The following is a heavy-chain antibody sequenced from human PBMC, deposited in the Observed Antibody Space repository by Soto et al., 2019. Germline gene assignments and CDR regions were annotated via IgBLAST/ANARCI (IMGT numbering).Heavy chain of an antibody. D-gene: IGHD3-16*02. CDR3: ARDAPYVWGSYRPYYFDY. V-gene: IGHV1-69*13. J-gene: IGHJ4*02. CDR2: IIPIFGTA. Sequence: SVKVSCKASGGTFSSYAISWVRQAPGQGLEWMGGIIPIFGTANYAQKFQGRVTITADESTSTAYMELSSLRSEDTAVYYCARDAPYVWGSYRPYYFDYWGQGTLVTVPS. CDR1: GGTFSSYA.